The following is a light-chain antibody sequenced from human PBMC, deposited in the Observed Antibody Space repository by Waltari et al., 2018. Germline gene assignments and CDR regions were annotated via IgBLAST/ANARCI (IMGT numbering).Light chain of an antibody. CDR3: QTGGFGIWV. V-gene: IGLV4-69*01. CDR2: VNSDGGH. Sequence: QLMLTQSPSASASLGASVKLTCTLSSGHSTYPIAWHHQQPEKVPRYFMTVNSDGGHSKGDGIPARFSCSSSGAERYLPISSLQSEDETVYYCQTGGFGIWVFGGGTKLTVL. J-gene: IGLJ3*02. CDR1: SGHSTYP.